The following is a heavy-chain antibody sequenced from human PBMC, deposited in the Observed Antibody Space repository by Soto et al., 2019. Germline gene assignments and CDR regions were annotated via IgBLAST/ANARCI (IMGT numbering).Heavy chain of an antibody. CDR2: IKSKTDGGTT. D-gene: IGHD3-3*01. Sequence: EVQLVESGGGLVKPGGSLRLSCAASGFTFSNAWMSWVRQAPGKGLEWVGRIKSKTDGGTTDYAAPVKGRFTISRDDSKNTLYLQMNSLRAEDTAVYYCAKGKGSRDFWSGYWGSDWFDPWGQGTLVTVSS. CDR1: GFTFSNAW. V-gene: IGHV3-15*01. CDR3: AKGKGSRDFWSGYWGSDWFDP. J-gene: IGHJ5*02.